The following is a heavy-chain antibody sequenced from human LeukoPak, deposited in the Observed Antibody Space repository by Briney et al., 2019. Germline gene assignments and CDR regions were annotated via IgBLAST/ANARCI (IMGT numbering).Heavy chain of an antibody. J-gene: IGHJ4*01. CDR2: IYYSGST. D-gene: IGHD6-19*01. Sequence: SQTLSLTCTVSGGSISSGSYYWSWIRQPAGKGLEWIGRIYYSGSTYYNPSLKSRVTISVDTSKNQFSLKLSSVTAADTAVYYCASLTIAVAGTLGYWGQGTLVTVSS. V-gene: IGHV4-61*02. CDR1: GGSISSGSYY. CDR3: ASLTIAVAGTLGY.